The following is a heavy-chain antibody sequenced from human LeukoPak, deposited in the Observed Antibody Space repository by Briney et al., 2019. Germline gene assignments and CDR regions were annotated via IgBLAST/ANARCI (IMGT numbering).Heavy chain of an antibody. V-gene: IGHV4-39*07. D-gene: IGHD3-10*01. Sequence: SETLSLTCAVSGGSIRNSSFYWGWIRQPPGKGLEWIASIYNSGTTYYNPSIKSRITIFVDTSKNQFSLKLSSVTAADTAVYYCARDKSAGADTGSSFYYWGQGALVTVSS. CDR3: ARDKSAGADTGSSFYY. CDR1: GGSIRNSSFY. CDR2: IYNSGTT. J-gene: IGHJ4*02.